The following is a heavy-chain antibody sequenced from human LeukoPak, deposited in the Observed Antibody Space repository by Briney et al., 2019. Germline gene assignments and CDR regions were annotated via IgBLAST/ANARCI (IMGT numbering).Heavy chain of an antibody. D-gene: IGHD6-13*01. CDR3: ARDIGSSTPSGV. Sequence: SETLSLTCTVSGYSISSGYYWGWIRQPPGKGLEWIGNIYHSGNTYYNPSLKSRVTVSMDTSKNQLFLKVTSVTAADTAVYYCARDIGSSTPSGVWGQGTTVTVSS. J-gene: IGHJ6*02. CDR1: GYSISSGYY. V-gene: IGHV4-38-2*02. CDR2: IYHSGNT.